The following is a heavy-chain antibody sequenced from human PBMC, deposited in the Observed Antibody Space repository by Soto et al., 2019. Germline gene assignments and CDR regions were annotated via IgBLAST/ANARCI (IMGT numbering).Heavy chain of an antibody. CDR3: AMELWFGELLTFDY. V-gene: IGHV1-18*01. CDR1: GYTFTSYG. J-gene: IGHJ4*02. Sequence: QVQLVQSGAEVKKPGASVKVSCKASGYTFTSYGIIWVRQAPGQGLEWMGWISAYNGNTNYAQKLQGRVTMTTETYTSTAYMELRSLRSDDTAVYYCAMELWFGELLTFDYWGQGTLVTVSS. D-gene: IGHD3-10*01. CDR2: ISAYNGNT.